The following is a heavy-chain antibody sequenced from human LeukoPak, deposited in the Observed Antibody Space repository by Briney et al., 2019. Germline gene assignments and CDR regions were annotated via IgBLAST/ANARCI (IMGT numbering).Heavy chain of an antibody. CDR1: GFTFSRYS. V-gene: IGHV3-21*04. CDR2: ISISSNYI. J-gene: IGHJ3*02. CDR3: AKERSGGYYFRDAFDI. D-gene: IGHD3-22*01. Sequence: GGSLRLSCAASGFTFSRYSMNWVRQAPGKGLEWVSSISISSNYIYYADSVKGRFTISRDNAKNSLYLQMNSLRAEDMALYYCAKERSGGYYFRDAFDIWGQGTMVPVSS.